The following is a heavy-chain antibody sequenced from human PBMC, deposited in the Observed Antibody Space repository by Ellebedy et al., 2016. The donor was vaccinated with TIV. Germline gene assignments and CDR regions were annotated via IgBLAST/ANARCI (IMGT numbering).Heavy chain of an antibody. D-gene: IGHD5-18*01. J-gene: IGHJ4*02. CDR2: ISWRGHYI. Sequence: GGSLRLSXAASGFTFDDYAMHWVRQAPGKGLEWVSGISWRGHYIGYADSVRGRFTISRDNAKKSLFLQMNSLRAEDTAVYYCARGGSGYSYAPGFDNWGQGTLVTVSS. CDR1: GFTFDDYA. V-gene: IGHV3-9*01. CDR3: ARGGSGYSYAPGFDN.